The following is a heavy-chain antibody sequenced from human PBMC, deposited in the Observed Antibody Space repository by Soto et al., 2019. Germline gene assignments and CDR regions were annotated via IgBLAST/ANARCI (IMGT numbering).Heavy chain of an antibody. D-gene: IGHD3-22*01. CDR2: INPSGGST. Sequence: ASVKVSCKASGYTFTSYYMHWVRQAPGQGLEWMGIINPSGGSTSYAQKFQGRVTMTRDTSTSTVYMELSSLRSEDTAVYYCARVINYDSSGYYYDPLAAFDIWGQGTMVTVSS. V-gene: IGHV1-46*01. J-gene: IGHJ3*02. CDR3: ARVINYDSSGYYYDPLAAFDI. CDR1: GYTFTSYY.